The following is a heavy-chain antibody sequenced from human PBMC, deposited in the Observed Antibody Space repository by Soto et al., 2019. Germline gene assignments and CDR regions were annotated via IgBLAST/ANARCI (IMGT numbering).Heavy chain of an antibody. CDR2: ISGSGASA. Sequence: EVQLLESGEGLVQPGGSLRLSCAASEFSFGGYAMSWVRQAPGKGLEWVSSISGSGASAFYAASVRGRFTISRDNTGNTVSLHMNSLRAEDTALYYCAKGSRGYTTYYFDYWGQGTRITVSS. D-gene: IGHD5-18*01. CDR1: EFSFGGYA. CDR3: AKGSRGYTTYYFDY. J-gene: IGHJ4*02. V-gene: IGHV3-23*01.